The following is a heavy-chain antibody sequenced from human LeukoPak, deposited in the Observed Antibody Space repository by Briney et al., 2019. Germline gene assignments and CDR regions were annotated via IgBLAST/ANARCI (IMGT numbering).Heavy chain of an antibody. CDR2: SYYSGST. D-gene: IGHD3-10*01. J-gene: IGHJ5*02. V-gene: IGHV4-39*01. Sequence: SETLPLTCTVSGGSISSSSNYWGWIRQPPGKGLEWIGSSYYSGSTYYTPSLKSRVTISGDTSKNQFSLKLSSVTAADTAVYYCARHEAGMVREVTPLKFDPWGQGTLVTVSS. CDR3: ARHEAGMVREVTPLKFDP. CDR1: GGSISSSSNY.